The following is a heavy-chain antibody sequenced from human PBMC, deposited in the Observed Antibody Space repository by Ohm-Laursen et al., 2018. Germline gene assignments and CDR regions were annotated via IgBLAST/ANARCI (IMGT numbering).Heavy chain of an antibody. CDR1: GASISSYY. CDR2: FYHSGGT. V-gene: IGHV4-59*03. Sequence: SETLSLTCSVSGASISSYYWTWIRQPPGKGLEWIGHFYHSGGTNNNPSFKSRVTISIDTSKNQVSLNLTSVTAADTAVYYCAVSEVRYSFTYLADFWGQGTLVTVPS. CDR3: AVSEVRYSFTYLADF. D-gene: IGHD3-9*01. J-gene: IGHJ4*02.